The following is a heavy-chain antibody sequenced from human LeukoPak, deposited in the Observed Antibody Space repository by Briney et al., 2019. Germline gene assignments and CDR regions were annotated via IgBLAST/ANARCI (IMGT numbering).Heavy chain of an antibody. CDR1: GGTFSSYA. CDR3: ARAGRIGWYFDL. J-gene: IGHJ2*01. Sequence: GASVKVSCKASGGTFSSYAISWVRQAPGQGLEWMGWISGYNGNTNYAQKFQGRVTITADESTSTAYMELSSLRSEDTAVYYCARAGRIGWYFDLWGRGTLVTVSS. D-gene: IGHD1-26*01. CDR2: ISGYNGNT. V-gene: IGHV1-69*13.